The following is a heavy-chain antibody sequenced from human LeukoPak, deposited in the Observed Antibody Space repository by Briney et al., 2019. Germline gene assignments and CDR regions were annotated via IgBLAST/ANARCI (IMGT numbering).Heavy chain of an antibody. CDR3: ARYRYYYDSSGYYYFDY. CDR2: IYTSGST. J-gene: IGHJ4*02. V-gene: IGHV4-4*07. Sequence: PSETLSLTCTVSGGSISSYYWSWIRQPAGKGLEWIGRIYTSGSTNYNPSLKSRVTISVDTSKNQFSLKLSSVTAADTAVYYCARYRYYYDSSGYYYFDYWGQGTLVTVSS. CDR1: GGSISSYY. D-gene: IGHD3-22*01.